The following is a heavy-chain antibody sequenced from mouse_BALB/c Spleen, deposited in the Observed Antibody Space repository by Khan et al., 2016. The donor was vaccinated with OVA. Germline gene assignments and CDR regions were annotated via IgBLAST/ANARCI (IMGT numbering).Heavy chain of an antibody. CDR1: GYTFTTYG. D-gene: IGHD2-14*01. CDR2: INTYTGEP. J-gene: IGHJ4*01. CDR3: ARMGYSGTMDY. V-gene: IGHV9-3-1*01. Sequence: QIQLVQSGPELKKPGVTVKISCKASGYTFTTYGMNWVKQAPGKGLKWMGWINTYTGEPTYVDDFKGRFAFSLESSASTAYLLINNLKNEDTATYFCARMGYSGTMDYWGQGTSVTVSS.